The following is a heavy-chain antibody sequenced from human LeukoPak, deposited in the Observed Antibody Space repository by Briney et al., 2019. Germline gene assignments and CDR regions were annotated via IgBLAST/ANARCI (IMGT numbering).Heavy chain of an antibody. J-gene: IGHJ4*02. D-gene: IGHD2-8*01. CDR3: AKCWTSDGVCLNFDH. Sequence: GGSLRPSCEASGLSFRSYGMSWVRQAPGKGLEWVSGISGSGDNTYYTDSVKGRFTISRGNSKNTLYLQMNSLRVEDTAVYYCAKCWTSDGVCLNFDHWGQGALVTVSS. CDR2: ISGSGDNT. V-gene: IGHV3-23*01. CDR1: GLSFRSYG.